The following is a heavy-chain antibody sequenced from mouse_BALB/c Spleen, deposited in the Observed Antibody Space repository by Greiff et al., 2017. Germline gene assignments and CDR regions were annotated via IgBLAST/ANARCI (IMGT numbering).Heavy chain of an antibody. CDR3: ARDHGNYAMDY. CDR2: ISDGGSYT. D-gene: IGHD2-1*01. Sequence: EVKVVESGGGLVKPGGSLKLSCAASGFTFSDYYMYWVRQTPEKRLEWVATISDGGSYTYYPDSVKGRFTISRDNAKNNLYLQMSSLKSEDTAMYYCARDHGNYAMDYWGQGTSVTVSS. CDR1: GFTFSDYY. J-gene: IGHJ4*01. V-gene: IGHV5-4*02.